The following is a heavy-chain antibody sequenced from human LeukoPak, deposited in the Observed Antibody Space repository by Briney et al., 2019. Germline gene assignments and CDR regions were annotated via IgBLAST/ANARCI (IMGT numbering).Heavy chain of an antibody. J-gene: IGHJ3*02. CDR1: GGSISGYY. CDR3: ARLITGTTTAFDI. Sequence: SGTLSLTCSVSGGSISGYYWTWIRQPAGKGLEWIGRVYTSGSTHYNPSLKTRLTMSVDTSKNQFSLKLSSVTAADTAVYYCARLITGTTTAFDIWGQGTMVTVSS. D-gene: IGHD1-7*01. CDR2: VYTSGST. V-gene: IGHV4-4*07.